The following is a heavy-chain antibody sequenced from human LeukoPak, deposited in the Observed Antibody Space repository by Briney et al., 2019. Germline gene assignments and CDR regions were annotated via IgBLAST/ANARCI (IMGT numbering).Heavy chain of an antibody. Sequence: GGSLRLSCAASGFTVSSTYMSWVRQAPGKGLEWVSVIYSGGSPFYADSVKGRFTISRDISKNTVYLQMNSLRAEDTAVYHCARGGPFTGTISTPRASDYWGQGILVTVSS. CDR3: ARGGPFTGTISTPRASDY. CDR1: GFTVSSTY. D-gene: IGHD1-7*01. V-gene: IGHV3-66*01. CDR2: IYSGGSP. J-gene: IGHJ4*02.